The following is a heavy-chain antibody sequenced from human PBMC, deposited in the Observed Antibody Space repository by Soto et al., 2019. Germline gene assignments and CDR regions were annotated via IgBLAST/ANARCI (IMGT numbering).Heavy chain of an antibody. Sequence: PSETLSLTCAVYGGSFGGYYWICIRQPPWKWLEWIGEINHSGSTNYNPSLKSRVTISVDTSKNQFSLKLSSVTAADTAVYYCARESGSGWYVWFDPWGQGTLVTVSS. CDR3: ARESGSGWYVWFDP. CDR2: INHSGST. J-gene: IGHJ5*02. V-gene: IGHV4-34*01. D-gene: IGHD6-19*01. CDR1: GGSFGGYY.